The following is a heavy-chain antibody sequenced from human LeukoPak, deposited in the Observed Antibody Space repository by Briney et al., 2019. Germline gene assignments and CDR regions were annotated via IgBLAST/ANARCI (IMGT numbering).Heavy chain of an antibody. J-gene: IGHJ2*01. D-gene: IGHD4-17*01. CDR2: IIPIFGTA. CDR1: GGAFSSYA. CDR3: ARGAGDYWHFDL. V-gene: IGHV1-69*13. Sequence: SVKVSCKASGGAFSSYAISWVRQAPGQGLEWMGGIIPIFGTANYAQKFQGRVTITADESTSTAYMELSSLRSEATAVYYCARGAGDYWHFDLWGRGTLVTVSS.